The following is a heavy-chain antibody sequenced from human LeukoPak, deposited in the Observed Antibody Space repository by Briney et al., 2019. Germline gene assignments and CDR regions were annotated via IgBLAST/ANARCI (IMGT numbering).Heavy chain of an antibody. CDR3: AKPGGYYYYYYMDV. J-gene: IGHJ6*03. CDR2: IKQDGSEK. Sequence: GGSLRLSCAASGFTFSSYWMSWVRQAPGKGLEWVANIKQDGSEKYYVNSVKGRFAISRDNAKNSLYLQMNSLRAEDTAVYYCAKPGGYYYYYYMDVWGKGTTVTVSS. V-gene: IGHV3-7*01. D-gene: IGHD3-16*01. CDR1: GFTFSSYW.